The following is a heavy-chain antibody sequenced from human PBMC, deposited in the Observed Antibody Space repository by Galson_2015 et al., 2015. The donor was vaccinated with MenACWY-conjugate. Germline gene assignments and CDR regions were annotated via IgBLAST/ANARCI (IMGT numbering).Heavy chain of an antibody. CDR1: RFTFTSYW. Sequence: SLRLSCAAPRFTFTSYWMYWVRQAPGKGLEWVARTNSDDTNTPYADFAEGRFTISRDNAKNTLYLQMNSLRAEDTAIYYCARGEGYYYYYYMDVWGKGATVTVSS. V-gene: IGHV3-74*01. J-gene: IGHJ6*03. CDR2: TNSDDTNT. CDR3: ARGEGYYYYYYMDV.